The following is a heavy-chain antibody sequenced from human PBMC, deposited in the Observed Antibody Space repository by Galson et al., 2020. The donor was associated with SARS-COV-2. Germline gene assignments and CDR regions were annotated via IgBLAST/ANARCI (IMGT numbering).Heavy chain of an antibody. CDR2: LDTEDGET. J-gene: IGHJ6*02. Sequence: ASVQVSCKVSGYTLTELTMHWVRQAPGKGLEWMGGLDTEDGETIYAQKFQGRVTMTEDTSTDTAYMELSSLRSEDTAVYYRATSIAVAGTPDHYYYYYGMDVWGQGTTVTVSS. V-gene: IGHV1-24*01. D-gene: IGHD6-19*01. CDR1: GYTLTELT. CDR3: ATSIAVAGTPDHYYYYYGMDV.